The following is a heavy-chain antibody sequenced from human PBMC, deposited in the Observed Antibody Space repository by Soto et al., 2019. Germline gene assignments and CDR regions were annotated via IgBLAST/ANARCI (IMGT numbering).Heavy chain of an antibody. D-gene: IGHD1-26*01. J-gene: IGHJ4*02. CDR2: IRTKPEGETT. V-gene: IGHV3-15*07. CDR3: TTGSVEGY. CDR1: GFSFSSSW. Sequence: EVQLLESGGGLVKPGGSLRLSCAASGFSFSSSWMNWVRQAPGKGLEWVGRIRTKPEGETTDYPAPVTGRFTISRDDSKTTLYLQMTNLKIEDPAVYYCTTGSVEGYWGQGTLVTVSS.